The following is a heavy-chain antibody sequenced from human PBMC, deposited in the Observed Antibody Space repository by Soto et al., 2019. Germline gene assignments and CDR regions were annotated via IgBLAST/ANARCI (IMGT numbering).Heavy chain of an antibody. Sequence: LRLSCAASGFTFSDYYMSWIRQAPGKGLEWVSYISSSGASIYYADSVKGRFTISRDSAENSLSLQMNSLRAEDTAVYYCVRGGWSSSGGIAASWGQGTLATVSS. V-gene: IGHV3-11*01. CDR1: GFTFSDYY. CDR2: ISSSGASI. CDR3: VRGGWSSSGGIAAS. D-gene: IGHD6-13*01. J-gene: IGHJ5*02.